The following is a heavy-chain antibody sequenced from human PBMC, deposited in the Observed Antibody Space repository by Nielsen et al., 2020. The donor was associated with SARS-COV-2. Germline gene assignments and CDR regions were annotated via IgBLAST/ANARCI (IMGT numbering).Heavy chain of an antibody. V-gene: IGHV4-39*01. CDR2: IYYSGGT. Sequence: SETLSLTCTVSGGSISSSSYYWGWIRQPPGKGLEWIGSIYYSGGTYYNPSLKSRVTISVDTSKNQFSLKLSSVTAADTAVYYCARVGDYGDSVDFDYWGQGTLVTVSS. D-gene: IGHD4-17*01. CDR1: GGSISSSSYY. CDR3: ARVGDYGDSVDFDY. J-gene: IGHJ4*02.